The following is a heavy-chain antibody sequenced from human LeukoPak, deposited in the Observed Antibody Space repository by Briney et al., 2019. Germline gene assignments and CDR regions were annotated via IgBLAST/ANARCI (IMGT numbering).Heavy chain of an antibody. CDR3: ARAGARQILEY. V-gene: IGHV3-7*01. Sequence: GGSLRLSCAASGFTFSSYWMNWARQAPGKGLEWVASINHNGNVNYYVDSVKGRFTVSRDNAKNSLYLQMSSLRAEDTAVYYCARAGARQILEYWGQGTLVTVSS. D-gene: IGHD4-17*01. CDR2: INHNGNVN. CDR1: GFTFSSYW. J-gene: IGHJ4*02.